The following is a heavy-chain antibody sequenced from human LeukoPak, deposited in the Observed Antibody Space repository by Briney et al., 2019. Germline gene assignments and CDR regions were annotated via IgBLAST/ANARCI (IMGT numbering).Heavy chain of an antibody. CDR3: ARDPPVTIFGVGNFDY. Sequence: ASVKVSCKASGYTFTSYDINWVRQATGQGLEWMGWMNPNSGNTGYAQKFQGRVTMTRNTSISTAYMELSSLRSEDTAVYYCARDPPVTIFGVGNFDYWGQGTLVTVSS. CDR1: GYTFTSYD. D-gene: IGHD3-3*01. J-gene: IGHJ4*02. CDR2: MNPNSGNT. V-gene: IGHV1-8*01.